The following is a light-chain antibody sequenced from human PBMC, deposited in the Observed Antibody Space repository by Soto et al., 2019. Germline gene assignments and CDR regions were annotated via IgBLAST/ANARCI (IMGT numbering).Light chain of an antibody. CDR3: QQRSSWPPI. Sequence: RLTSSPGERINHSGRASQSVSSYLAWYQQRPGQAPRLLIYDASNRATGVPARFSGSGSGKDFTLTISSLEPEDFAVYYCQQRSSWPPIFGQGTRLEIK. CDR1: QSVSSY. CDR2: DAS. J-gene: IGKJ5*01. V-gene: IGKV3-11*01.